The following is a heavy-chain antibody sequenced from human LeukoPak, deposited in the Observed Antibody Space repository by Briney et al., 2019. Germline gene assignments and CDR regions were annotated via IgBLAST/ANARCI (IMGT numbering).Heavy chain of an antibody. CDR1: GFTFSSYG. V-gene: IGHV3-33*01. D-gene: IGHD3-22*01. J-gene: IGHJ6*02. CDR3: ARDRSPLLGDSSGPNYYYGMDV. CDR2: IWYDGSNK. Sequence: GGSLRLSCAASGFTFSSYGMHWVRQAPGKGLEWVAVIWYDGSNKYYADSVKGRFTISRDNSKNTLYLQMNSLRAEDTAVYYCARDRSPLLGDSSGPNYYYGMDVWGQGTTVTVSS.